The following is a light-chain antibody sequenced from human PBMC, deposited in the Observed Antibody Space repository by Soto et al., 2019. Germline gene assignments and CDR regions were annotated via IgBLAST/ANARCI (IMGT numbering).Light chain of an antibody. CDR1: QSISTY. J-gene: IGKJ1*01. Sequence: DIQMPQSPSSLSASVGDRVTITCRASQSISTYLNWYPQKPGKAPKLLIYAATSLQSGVPSRFSGSVSGTDFTLTISSLQPEVFATYYCQQSYSTPTFGQGTKVEIK. V-gene: IGKV1-39*01. CDR2: AAT. CDR3: QQSYSTPT.